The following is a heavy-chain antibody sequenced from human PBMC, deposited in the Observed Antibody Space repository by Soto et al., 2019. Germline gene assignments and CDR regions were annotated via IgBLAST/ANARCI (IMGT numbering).Heavy chain of an antibody. CDR1: GFTVSSNY. CDR2: IFGGGST. D-gene: IGHD1-1*01. J-gene: IGHJ4*02. V-gene: IGHV3-53*01. Sequence: GGSLRLSCAASGFTVSSNYMAWVRQAPGKGLEWVSVIFGGGSTYYADSVKGRFTISRDNSKNTLYVQMNNLRAEDTAVYYCARANWNQNYYFDYWGQGTLVTVSS. CDR3: ARANWNQNYYFDY.